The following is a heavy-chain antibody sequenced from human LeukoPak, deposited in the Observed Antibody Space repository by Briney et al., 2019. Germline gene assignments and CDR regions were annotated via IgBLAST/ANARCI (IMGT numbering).Heavy chain of an antibody. D-gene: IGHD3-10*01. J-gene: IGHJ4*02. CDR3: ARVIYGSGSLDY. CDR1: GFTLSSYA. Sequence: SGGPVRLSWAASGFTLSSYAMHWARQDPGKGLEYVSAISSNGGSTYYANSVKGRFTISRDNSNNTLYLQMGSVRAEDMAVYYCARVIYGSGSLDYWGQGTLVTVSS. CDR2: ISSNGGST. V-gene: IGHV3-64*01.